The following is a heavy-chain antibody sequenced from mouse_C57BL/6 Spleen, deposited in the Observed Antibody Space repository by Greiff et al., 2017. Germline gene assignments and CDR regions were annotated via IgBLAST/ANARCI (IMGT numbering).Heavy chain of an antibody. V-gene: IGHV1-69*01. D-gene: IGHD2-4*01. CDR3: AIDDYLFAY. CDR1: GYTFTSYW. J-gene: IGHJ3*01. CDR2: IDPSDSYT. Sequence: QVQLQQPGAELVMPGASVKLSCKASGYTFTSYWMHWVKQRPGQGLEWIGEIDPSDSYTNYNQKFKGKATLTVDKSSSTAYMQLSSLTSEDSAVYYCAIDDYLFAYWGQGTLVTVSA.